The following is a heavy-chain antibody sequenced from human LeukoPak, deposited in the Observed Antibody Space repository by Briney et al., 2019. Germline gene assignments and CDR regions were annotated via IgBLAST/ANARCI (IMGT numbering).Heavy chain of an antibody. V-gene: IGHV1-2*02. CDR3: ARGPTPYCSGGGCSQGDH. J-gene: IGHJ5*02. D-gene: IGHD2-15*01. CDR2: INPDSGDA. Sequence: GASVKVSCKASGYTFTGYYIHWVRQAPGQGLEWMGWINPDSGDASYSQNFQGRVTMTRDTSISTAYMALSRLRFDDTAVYYCARGPTPYCSGGGCSQGDHWGQGTLVTVSS. CDR1: GYTFTGYY.